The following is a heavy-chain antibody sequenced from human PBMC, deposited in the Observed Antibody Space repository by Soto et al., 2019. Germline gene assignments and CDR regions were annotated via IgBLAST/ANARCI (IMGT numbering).Heavy chain of an antibody. Sequence: QVQLVQSGAEVKKPGASVKVSCKVSGYSFTTYDINWVRQAPGQGLEWMGWMNPNSGNTDYAQRFQGRVTMTRDTSINTAYMELSSLRSEDTAVYYCARGLYCISSSCPRPYYYFGMDVWGQGTTVTVSS. J-gene: IGHJ6*02. CDR2: MNPNSGNT. CDR1: GYSFTTYD. CDR3: ARGLYCISSSCPRPYYYFGMDV. D-gene: IGHD2-2*01. V-gene: IGHV1-8*01.